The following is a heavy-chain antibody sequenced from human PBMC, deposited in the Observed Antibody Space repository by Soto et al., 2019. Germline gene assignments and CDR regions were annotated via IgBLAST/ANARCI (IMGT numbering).Heavy chain of an antibody. J-gene: IGHJ4*02. CDR2: MNPNSGNT. CDR3: ARASGYDPRSYYFDY. CDR1: GYTFASYD. Sequence: ASVKVSCKASGYTFASYDINWVRQATGQGLEWMGWMNPNSGNTGYAQKFQGRVTITADKSTSTAYMELSSLRSEDTAVYYCARASGYDPRSYYFDYWGQGTLVTVSS. D-gene: IGHD5-12*01. V-gene: IGHV1-8*01.